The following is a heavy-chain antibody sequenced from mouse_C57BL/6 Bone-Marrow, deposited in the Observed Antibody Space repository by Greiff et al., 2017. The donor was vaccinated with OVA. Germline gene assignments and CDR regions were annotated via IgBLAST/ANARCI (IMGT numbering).Heavy chain of an antibody. CDR1: GFSLSTSGMG. V-gene: IGHV8-12*01. Sequence: QVQLKESGPGILQSSQTLSLTCSFSGFSLSTSGMGVSWIRQPSGKGLEWLAHIYWDDDKRYNPSLKSRLTISKDTSRNQVFLKITSVDTADTATYYCARNYGSHWYFDVWGTGTTVTVSS. D-gene: IGHD1-1*01. CDR3: ARNYGSHWYFDV. J-gene: IGHJ1*03. CDR2: IYWDDDK.